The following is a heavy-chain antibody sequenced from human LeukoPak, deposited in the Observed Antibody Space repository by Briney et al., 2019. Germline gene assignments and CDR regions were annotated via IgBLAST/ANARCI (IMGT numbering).Heavy chain of an antibody. CDR3: AGEGPMVYAFDI. Sequence: GGSLRLSCAASGFTFSSYGMHWVRQAPGKGLEWVAVIWYDGSNKYYADSVKGRFTISRDNSKNTLYLQMNSLRAEDTAVYYCAGEGPMVYAFDIWGQGTMVTVSS. J-gene: IGHJ3*02. V-gene: IGHV3-33*01. CDR2: IWYDGSNK. D-gene: IGHD3-10*01. CDR1: GFTFSSYG.